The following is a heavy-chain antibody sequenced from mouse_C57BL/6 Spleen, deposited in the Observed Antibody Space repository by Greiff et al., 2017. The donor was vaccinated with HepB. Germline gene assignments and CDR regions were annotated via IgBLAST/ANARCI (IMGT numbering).Heavy chain of an antibody. CDR2: IYPRSGNT. D-gene: IGHD1-1*02. CDR1: GYTFTSYG. V-gene: IGHV1-81*01. Sequence: VQLKQSGAELARPGASVKLSCKASGYTFTSYGISWVKQRTGQGLEWIGEIYPRSGNTYYNEKFKGKATLTADKSSSTAYMELRSLTSEDSAVYFCARGGAMGFYPPDYWGQGTTLTVSS. CDR3: ARGGAMGFYPPDY. J-gene: IGHJ2*01.